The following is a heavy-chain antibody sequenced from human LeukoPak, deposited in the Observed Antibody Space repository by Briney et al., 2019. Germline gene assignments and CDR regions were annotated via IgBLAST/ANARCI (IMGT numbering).Heavy chain of an antibody. Sequence: ASVKVSCKASGYTFTGYYMHWVRQAPGQGLEWMGRINPNSGGTNYAQKFQGRVTMTRDTSISTAYMELSRLRSDDTAVYYCARDMGTRYSYVFDIWGQGTMVTVSS. CDR2: INPNSGGT. D-gene: IGHD5-18*01. CDR1: GYTFTGYY. J-gene: IGHJ3*02. V-gene: IGHV1-2*06. CDR3: ARDMGTRYSYVFDI.